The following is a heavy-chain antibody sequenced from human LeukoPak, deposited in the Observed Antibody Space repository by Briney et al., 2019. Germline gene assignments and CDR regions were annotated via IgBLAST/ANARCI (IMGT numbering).Heavy chain of an antibody. CDR3: ARSPNWAMIVDY. CDR1: GYTFTGYY. D-gene: IGHD3-22*01. J-gene: IGHJ4*02. Sequence: ASVKVSCKASGYTFTGYYIHWVRQAPGQGLEWMGWINPNSGGTDYAQKFQGRVTMTRDTSISTAYMELSRLTSDDTAVYYCARSPNWAMIVDYWGQGTLVTVSS. V-gene: IGHV1-2*02. CDR2: INPNSGGT.